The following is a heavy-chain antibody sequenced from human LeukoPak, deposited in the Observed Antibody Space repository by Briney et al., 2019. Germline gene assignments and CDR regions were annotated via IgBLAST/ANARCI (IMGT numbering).Heavy chain of an antibody. CDR1: GGSISSYY. Sequence: SETLSLTCTVSGGSISSYYWSWIRQPPGKGLEWIGEINHSGSTNYNPSLKSRVTISVDTSKNQFSLKLSSVTAADTAVYYCARGGYDILTGYLYYFDYWGQGTLVTVSS. J-gene: IGHJ4*02. CDR3: ARGGYDILTGYLYYFDY. D-gene: IGHD3-9*01. CDR2: INHSGST. V-gene: IGHV4-34*01.